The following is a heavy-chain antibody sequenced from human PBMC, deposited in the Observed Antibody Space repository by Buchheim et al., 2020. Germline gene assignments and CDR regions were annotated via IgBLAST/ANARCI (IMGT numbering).Heavy chain of an antibody. J-gene: IGHJ5*02. CDR2: INPNSGGT. CDR3: ARSLPAAIRSYPNNWFDP. D-gene: IGHD2-2*02. Sequence: QVQLVQSGAEVKKPGASVKVSCKASGYTFTGYYMHWVRQAPGQGLEWMGWINPNSGGTNYAQKFQGWVTMTRDTSISKAYMELSRLRSDDTAVYYCARSLPAAIRSYPNNWFDPWGQGTL. CDR1: GYTFTGYY. V-gene: IGHV1-2*04.